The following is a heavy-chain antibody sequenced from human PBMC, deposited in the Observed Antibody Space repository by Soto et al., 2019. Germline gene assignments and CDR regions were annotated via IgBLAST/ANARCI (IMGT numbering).Heavy chain of an antibody. D-gene: IGHD3-22*01. CDR3: ARGGASSGYQDY. J-gene: IGHJ4*02. V-gene: IGHV1-69*01. Sequence: QVQLVQSGAEVKKPGSSVKVSCKASGGTFSSYAISWVRQAPGQGLEWMGGIIPICGTANYAQKFQGRVTLTADESTSTANMELSSMRSEDTAVYYCARGGASSGYQDYWGQGNLVTVAS. CDR2: IIPICGTA. CDR1: GGTFSSYA.